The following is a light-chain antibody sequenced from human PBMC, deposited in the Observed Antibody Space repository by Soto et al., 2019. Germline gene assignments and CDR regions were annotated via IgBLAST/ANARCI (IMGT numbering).Light chain of an antibody. V-gene: IGLV2-11*01. CDR2: DVT. Sequence: QSVLTQPRSVSGSPGQSVTISCTGTSTDVGGYNYVSWYQHHPGKAPKLLIYDVTKRPSGVPDRFSGSKSGNTASLTISGLQAEDEADYYCSSYTSSSTLVFGGGTQLTVL. CDR3: SSYTSSSTLV. J-gene: IGLJ7*01. CDR1: STDVGGYNY.